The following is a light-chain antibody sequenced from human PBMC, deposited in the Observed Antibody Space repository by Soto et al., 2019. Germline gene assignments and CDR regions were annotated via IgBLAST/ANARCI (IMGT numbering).Light chain of an antibody. CDR3: QQYGNSPSLT. Sequence: EIVLPQSPGTLSLSPGERATLSCRASQGVSSSCLAWYQQKPGQAPRLLIYGVSSSATGIPDRFSGSGSGTDCTLTSSRLEPEDFAVYYCQQYGNSPSLTFGGGTNVELK. J-gene: IGKJ4*01. CDR1: QGVSSSC. CDR2: GVS. V-gene: IGKV3-20*01.